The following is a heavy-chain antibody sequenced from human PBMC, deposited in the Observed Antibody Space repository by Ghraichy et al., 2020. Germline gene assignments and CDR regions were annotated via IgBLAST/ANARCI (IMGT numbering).Heavy chain of an antibody. J-gene: IGHJ6*02. Sequence: GGSLRLSCAASRFNFSNYAMTWVRQAPGKGLDWVSAISGSGGSTYYADSGKGRFTISRDNSKNTLYLQMNSLRAEDTAVYYCAKLFPRIVVVPAAGMDVWGQGTTVTVSS. D-gene: IGHD2-2*01. CDR1: RFNFSNYA. CDR2: ISGSGGST. V-gene: IGHV3-23*01. CDR3: AKLFPRIVVVPAAGMDV.